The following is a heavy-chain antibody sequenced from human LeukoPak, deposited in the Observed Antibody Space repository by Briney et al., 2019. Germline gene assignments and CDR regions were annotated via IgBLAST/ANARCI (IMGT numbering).Heavy chain of an antibody. CDR1: GGSFSGYY. Sequence: PSETLSLTCAVYGGSFSGYYWSWIRQPPGKGLEWIGEINHSGSTNYNPSLKSRVTISVDTSKNQFSLKLSSVTAADTAVYYCVRGGYSSSWYFLDYWGQGTLVTVSS. J-gene: IGHJ4*02. D-gene: IGHD6-13*01. V-gene: IGHV4-34*01. CDR2: INHSGST. CDR3: VRGGYSSSWYFLDY.